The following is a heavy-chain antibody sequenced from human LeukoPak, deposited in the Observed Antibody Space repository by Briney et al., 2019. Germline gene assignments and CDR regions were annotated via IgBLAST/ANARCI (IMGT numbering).Heavy chain of an antibody. D-gene: IGHD1-26*01. CDR3: ARKGSSMADDVFDI. CDR2: IYYSGST. CDR1: GGSISSSSYY. J-gene: IGHJ3*02. Sequence: SETLSLTCTVSGGSISSSSYYWGWIRQPPGKGLEWIGSIYYSGSTYYNPSLKSRVTISVDTSKNQFSLKLSSVTAADTAVYYCARKGSSMADDVFDIWGQGTMVTVSS. V-gene: IGHV4-39*01.